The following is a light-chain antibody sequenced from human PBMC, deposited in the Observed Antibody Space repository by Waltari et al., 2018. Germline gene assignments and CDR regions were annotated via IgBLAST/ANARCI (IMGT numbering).Light chain of an antibody. CDR1: QSVSSSY. V-gene: IGKV3-20*01. CDR2: GAS. J-gene: IGKJ3*01. CDR3: QQYGSSPFT. Sequence: EIVLTQSQGTLYLSPGERATLSCRASQSVSSSYLAWYQQKPGQAPRLLIYGASSRATGIPDRFSGSGSGTDFTLTISRLEPEDFAVYYCQQYGSSPFTFGPGTKVDIK.